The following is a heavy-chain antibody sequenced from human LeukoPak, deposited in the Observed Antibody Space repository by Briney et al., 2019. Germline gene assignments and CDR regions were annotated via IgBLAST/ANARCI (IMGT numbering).Heavy chain of an antibody. CDR2: INRDGSTT. CDR3: ARDKKSGESSEIDY. CDR1: GFTFSNYC. Sequence: QPGGSLRLSCAVSGFTFSNYCVHWVRQAPGKGLVWVSRINRDGSTTKYATSVKGRFTVSRDNAKNTLNLQMNSLRAEDTAVYYCARDKKSGESSEIDYWGQGTLVTVSS. J-gene: IGHJ4*02. V-gene: IGHV3-74*03. D-gene: IGHD3-10*01.